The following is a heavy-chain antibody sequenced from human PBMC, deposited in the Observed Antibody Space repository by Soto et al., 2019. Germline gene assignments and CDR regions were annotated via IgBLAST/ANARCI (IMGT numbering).Heavy chain of an antibody. D-gene: IGHD5-12*01. Sequence: GGSLRLSCAASGFTFSSYAMSWVRQAPGKGLEWVSAISGSGGSTYYADSVKGRFTISRDNSKNTLYLQMNSLRAEDTAVYYCAKDKYSGYDYYYYYMDVWGKGTTVTVSS. CDR3: AKDKYSGYDYYYYYMDV. J-gene: IGHJ6*03. CDR1: GFTFSSYA. V-gene: IGHV3-23*01. CDR2: ISGSGGST.